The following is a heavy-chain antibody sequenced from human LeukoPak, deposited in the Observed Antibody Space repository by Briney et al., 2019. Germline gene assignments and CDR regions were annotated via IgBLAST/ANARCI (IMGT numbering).Heavy chain of an antibody. V-gene: IGHV3-21*01. D-gene: IGHD6-19*01. Sequence: GGSLRLSCAASGFTFSSYTMNWVRQAPGKGLEWVSSISSSSSYIYFADSVKGRFTSSRDNAKNSLYLQMNSLRAEDTAVYYCGRDRDGSGWHDFWGQGTLVTVSS. CDR3: GRDRDGSGWHDF. CDR1: GFTFSSYT. J-gene: IGHJ4*02. CDR2: ISSSSSYI.